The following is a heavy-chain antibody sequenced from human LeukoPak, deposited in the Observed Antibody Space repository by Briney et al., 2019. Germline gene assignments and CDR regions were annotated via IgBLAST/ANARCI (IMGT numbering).Heavy chain of an antibody. CDR1: GSSISSYY. CDR3: ARDQYYYMDV. J-gene: IGHJ6*03. CDR2: IYYSGST. Sequence: SETLSLTCTVSGSSISSYYWSWIRQPPGKGLEWIGYIYYSGSTNYNPSLKSRVTISVDTSKNQFSLKLSSVTAADTAVYYCARDQYYYMDVWGKGTTVTISS. V-gene: IGHV4-59*01.